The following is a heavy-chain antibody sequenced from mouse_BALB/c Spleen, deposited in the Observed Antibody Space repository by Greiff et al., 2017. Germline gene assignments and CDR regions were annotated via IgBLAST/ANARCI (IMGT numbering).Heavy chain of an antibody. V-gene: IGHV1-7*01. D-gene: IGHD1-1*01. CDR3: ARAGITTVVAEGAMDY. Sequence: VQLQQSGAELAKPGASVKMSCKASGYTFTSYWMHWVKQRPGQGLEWIGNINPSTGYTEYNQKFKDKATLTAAKSSSTAYMQLSSLTSEDSAVYYCARAGITTVVAEGAMDYWGQGTSVTVSS. CDR2: INPSTGYT. CDR1: GYTFTSYW. J-gene: IGHJ4*01.